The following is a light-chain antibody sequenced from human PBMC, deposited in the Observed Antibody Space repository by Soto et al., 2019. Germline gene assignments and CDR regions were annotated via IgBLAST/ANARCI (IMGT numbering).Light chain of an antibody. CDR1: SSNIGAGYD. V-gene: IGLV1-40*01. Sequence: QAVVTQPPSVSGAPGQRVTISCTGRSSNIGAGYDVHWYQQLPGTAPNLLIYGNSNRPSGVPDRFSGSKSGTSASLAITGLQAEDEADYYCQSYDSSLSAVVFGGGTKVTVL. CDR2: GNS. CDR3: QSYDSSLSAVV. J-gene: IGLJ2*01.